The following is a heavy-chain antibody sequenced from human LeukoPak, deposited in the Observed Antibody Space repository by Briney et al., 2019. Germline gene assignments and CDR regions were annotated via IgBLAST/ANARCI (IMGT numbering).Heavy chain of an antibody. CDR3: TTIRPGY. CDR2: IKGGGTTT. Sequence: PGGSLRLSCAASGFTFSSYWIHWVRHVPGKGLVWVARIKGGGTTTDYADSVKGRFTISRDDAKNTLYLQMNSLRAEDTAVYYCTTIRPGYWGQGTLVTVSP. V-gene: IGHV3-74*01. J-gene: IGHJ4*02. CDR1: GFTFSSYW. D-gene: IGHD5-12*01.